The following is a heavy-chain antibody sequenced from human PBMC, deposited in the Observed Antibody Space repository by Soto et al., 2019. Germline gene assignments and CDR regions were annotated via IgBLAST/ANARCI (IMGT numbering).Heavy chain of an antibody. D-gene: IGHD3-3*01. CDR3: AKEITMFGVAYGMDV. CDR1: GFTFSSYG. Sequence: PGGSLRLSCAASGFTFSSYGMHWVRQAPGKGLEWVAVMSYDGSRKYYADSVKGRFTISRDSSKNTLYLQMSSLRAEDTAVYYCAKEITMFGVAYGMDVWGQGTTVTVSS. CDR2: MSYDGSRK. J-gene: IGHJ6*02. V-gene: IGHV3-30*18.